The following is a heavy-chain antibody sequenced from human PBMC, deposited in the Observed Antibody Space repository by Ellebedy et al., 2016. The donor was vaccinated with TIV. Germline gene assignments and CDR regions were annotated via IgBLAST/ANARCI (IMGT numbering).Heavy chain of an antibody. CDR1: GGSLSGYY. D-gene: IGHD2-21*02. Sequence: MPSETLSLTCVMYGGSLSGYYWSWIRQPPGKGLEWIGEINHSGSTNYNSSLKSRVTISLDTSKNQFSLKLSSVTAADTAVYYCSRGATDQNWGQGILVTVSS. CDR3: SRGATDQN. V-gene: IGHV4-34*01. J-gene: IGHJ4*02. CDR2: INHSGST.